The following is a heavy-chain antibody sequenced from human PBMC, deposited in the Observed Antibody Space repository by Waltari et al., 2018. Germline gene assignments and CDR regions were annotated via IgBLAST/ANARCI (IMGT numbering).Heavy chain of an antibody. CDR2: IKSTVDGGTT. CDR1: GFPFSKAW. CDR3: ATWRWGQSEFDY. J-gene: IGHJ4*02. V-gene: IGHV3-15*01. D-gene: IGHD7-27*01. Sequence: EVQLVESGGGLVKPGGSLRLSCSASGFPFSKAWMNWMRQAPGKGLEWVGRIKSTVDGGTTDYAAPVQGRFTISRDDSKNTLYLQMNSLRAEDTAVYYCATWRWGQSEFDYWGQGTLVTVSS.